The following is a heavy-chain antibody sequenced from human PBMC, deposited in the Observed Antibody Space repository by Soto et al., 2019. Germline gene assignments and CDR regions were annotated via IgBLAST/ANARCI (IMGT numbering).Heavy chain of an antibody. CDR3: ARGGAAADHFDY. Sequence: GGSLRLSCAASGFTFSSYAMHWVRQAPGKGLEWVAVISYDGSNKYYADSVKGRFTISRDNSKNTLYLQMNSLRAEDTAVYYCARGGAAADHFDYWGQGTLVTVSS. V-gene: IGHV3-30-3*01. CDR2: ISYDGSNK. J-gene: IGHJ4*02. D-gene: IGHD6-13*01. CDR1: GFTFSSYA.